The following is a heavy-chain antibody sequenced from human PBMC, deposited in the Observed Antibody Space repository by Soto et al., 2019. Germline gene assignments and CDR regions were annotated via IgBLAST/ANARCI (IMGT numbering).Heavy chain of an antibody. J-gene: IGHJ6*02. CDR1: GFTFSTYA. V-gene: IGHV3-23*01. CDR2: ISGGGGST. CDR3: AKVSLGALTFTDYYYYGLDV. D-gene: IGHD1-26*01. Sequence: PGGSLRLSCAASGFTFSTYAINWVRQAPGKGLEWVSAISGGGGSTYYADSVKGRVTISRDNSKNTLYLQMNSLRAEDTAVYYCAKVSLGALTFTDYYYYGLDVWGQGTTVTVSS.